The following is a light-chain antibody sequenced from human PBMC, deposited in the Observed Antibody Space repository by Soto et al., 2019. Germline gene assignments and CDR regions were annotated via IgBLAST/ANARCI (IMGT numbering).Light chain of an antibody. Sequence: DIQMTQSPSTLSASVGDRVTITCRASQSIGNWLAWYQQKPGKAPKLLIYDVSSLESGVPSRFSGSGSGTEFTLTISSLQPDDFATEYCQQYNSYSSTFGHGTKVEVK. CDR1: QSIGNW. J-gene: IGKJ1*01. CDR2: DVS. V-gene: IGKV1-5*01. CDR3: QQYNSYSST.